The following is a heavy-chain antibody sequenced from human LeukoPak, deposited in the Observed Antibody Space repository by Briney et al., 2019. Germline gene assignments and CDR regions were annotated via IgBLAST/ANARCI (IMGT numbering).Heavy chain of an antibody. J-gene: IGHJ4*02. Sequence: PGGSLRLSCAASGFTFDDYGMSGVRQAPGKGREWVSGINWNGGSTGYAYSVRGRFTISRDNAKNSLYLQMNSLRAEDTALYYCAAGYSSSWENYYFDYWGQGTLVTVSS. CDR1: GFTFDDYG. V-gene: IGHV3-20*04. CDR2: INWNGGST. D-gene: IGHD6-13*01. CDR3: AAGYSSSWENYYFDY.